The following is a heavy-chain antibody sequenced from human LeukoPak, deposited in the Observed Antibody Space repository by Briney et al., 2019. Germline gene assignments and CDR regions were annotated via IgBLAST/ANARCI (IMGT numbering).Heavy chain of an antibody. J-gene: IGHJ2*01. D-gene: IGHD3-3*01. V-gene: IGHV1-46*01. Sequence: PVASVKISCKASGYTFTSYYMHWVRQAPGQGLEWMGIINPSGGSTSYAQKFQGRVTMTRDMSTSTVYMELSSLRSEDTAVYYCAKGLRFPGWYFDLWGRGTLVTVSS. CDR2: INPSGGST. CDR3: AKGLRFPGWYFDL. CDR1: GYTFTSYY.